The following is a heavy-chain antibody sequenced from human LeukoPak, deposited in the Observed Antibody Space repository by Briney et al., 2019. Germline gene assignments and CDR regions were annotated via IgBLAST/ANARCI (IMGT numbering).Heavy chain of an antibody. D-gene: IGHD1-26*01. CDR2: INPNSGVT. V-gene: IGHV1-2*02. J-gene: IGHJ4*02. CDR3: ACERRVGAPQLWL. Sequence: ASVKVSCRASGYTFTGYFIHWVRQAPGQELEWMGWINPNSGVTNYAQKFQGRVTMTRDTSIRTAHLELSRLRSDDTAVYYCACERRVGAPQLWLWGQGTLVTVSS. CDR1: GYTFTGYF.